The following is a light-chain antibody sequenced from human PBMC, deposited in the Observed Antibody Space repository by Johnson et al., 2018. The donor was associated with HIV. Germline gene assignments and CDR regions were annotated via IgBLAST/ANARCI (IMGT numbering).Light chain of an antibody. V-gene: IGLV1-51*01. J-gene: IGLJ1*01. Sequence: QSILTQPPSMSAAPGQKVTISCSGSSSNIGNNYVSWYQQLPGTAPKLLIYANDKRPSGIPDRFSASTSDTSATLGITGLQTGDEANYYCGTWDGGLSIYVFGTGTEVTVL. CDR3: GTWDGGLSIYV. CDR2: AND. CDR1: SSNIGNNY.